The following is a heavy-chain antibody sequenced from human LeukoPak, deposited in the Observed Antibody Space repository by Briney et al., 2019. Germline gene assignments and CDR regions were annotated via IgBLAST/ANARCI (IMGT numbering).Heavy chain of an antibody. D-gene: IGHD1-26*01. CDR3: ARVMSGDNYYYYYMDV. V-gene: IGHV3-48*03. Sequence: GRSLRLSCAASGFTFDDYAMHWVRQAPGKGLEWVSYISSSGSTIYYADSVKGRFTISRDNAKNSLYLQMNSLRAEDTAVYYCARVMSGDNYYYYYMDVWGKGTTVTISS. CDR1: GFTFDDYA. J-gene: IGHJ6*03. CDR2: ISSSGSTI.